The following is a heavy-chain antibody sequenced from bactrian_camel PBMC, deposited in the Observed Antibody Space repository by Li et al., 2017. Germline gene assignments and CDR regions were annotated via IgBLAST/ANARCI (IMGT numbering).Heavy chain of an antibody. CDR3: AADRRPYSGGYVALGY. CDR1: GLTFGGAA. V-gene: IGHV3S63*01. CDR2: ISYNGGSA. J-gene: IGHJ6*01. Sequence: HVQLVESGGGLVQAGGSLRLSCTVSGLTFGGAAMGWFRLVPGKEREGVSCISYNGGSAYYADSVKGRFTVSRDNAANTLYLQMNSLKPEDTAVYYCAADRRPYSGGYVALGYWGRGTQVTVS. D-gene: IGHD2*01.